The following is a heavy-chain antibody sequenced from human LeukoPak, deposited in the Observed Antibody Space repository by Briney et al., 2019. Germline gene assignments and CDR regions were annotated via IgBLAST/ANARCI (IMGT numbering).Heavy chain of an antibody. J-gene: IGHJ3*02. CDR1: GFTFSSYG. CDR2: ISYDGSNK. Sequence: PGRSLRLSCAASGFTFSSYGMHWVRQAPGKGLEWVAVISYDGSNKYYADSVKGRFTISRDNSKNTLYLQMNSLRAEDTAVYYCARAVVPADDLGRHDAFDIWGQGTMVTVSS. V-gene: IGHV3-30*03. D-gene: IGHD2-2*01. CDR3: ARAVVPADDLGRHDAFDI.